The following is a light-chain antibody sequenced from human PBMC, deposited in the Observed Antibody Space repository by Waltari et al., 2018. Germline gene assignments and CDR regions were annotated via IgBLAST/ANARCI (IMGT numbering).Light chain of an antibody. Sequence: AIRMTQSPSSFPASTGDRVTITCRASQHIAGYLAWYPQKPGKAPKLLIYAASTLQSGFPSRFSGSGSGTDFTLTISCLQSEDFATYYGEQYYSDPLTFGGGTKVEIK. CDR1: QHIAGY. CDR3: EQYYSDPLT. CDR2: AAS. J-gene: IGKJ4*01. V-gene: IGKV1-8*01.